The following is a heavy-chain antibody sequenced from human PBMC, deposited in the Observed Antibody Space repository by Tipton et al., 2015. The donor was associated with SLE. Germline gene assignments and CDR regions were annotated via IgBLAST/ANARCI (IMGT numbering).Heavy chain of an antibody. CDR3: AKDSYSDFWGVYSGFFYYYYMDV. D-gene: IGHD3-3*01. V-gene: IGHV3-23*01. CDR2: IRGAGDSA. CDR1: GFTFSNYA. Sequence: GSLRLSCAASGFTFSNYAMSWVRQAPGKGLEWVSAIRGAGDSAYCADSVKGRFTISRNNSKNTLSLQVNSLRVKDTAVYYCAKDSYSDFWGVYSGFFYYYYMDVWGEGTTVTVSS. J-gene: IGHJ6*03.